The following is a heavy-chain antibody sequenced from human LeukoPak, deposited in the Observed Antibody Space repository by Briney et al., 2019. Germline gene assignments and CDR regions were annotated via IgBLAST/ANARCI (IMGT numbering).Heavy chain of an antibody. CDR2: INPNSGGT. CDR1: GYTFTGYY. Sequence: ASVKVSCTASGYTFTGYYMHWVRQAPGQGLEWMGWINPNSGGTNYAQKFQGWVTMTRDTSISTAYMELSRLRSDDTAVYYCARLSEADITMIEYYFDYWGQGTLVTVSS. CDR3: ARLSEADITMIEYYFDY. D-gene: IGHD3-22*01. J-gene: IGHJ4*02. V-gene: IGHV1-2*04.